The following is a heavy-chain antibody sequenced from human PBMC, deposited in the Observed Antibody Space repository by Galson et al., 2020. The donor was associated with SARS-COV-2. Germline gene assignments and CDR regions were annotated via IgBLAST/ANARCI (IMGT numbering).Heavy chain of an antibody. Sequence: ESGPTLVKPTQTLTLTCTFSGFSLTTSGVGVGWIRQPPGKALEWLAHIYWNDDKRYIPALKSRLTITKDTSKNQVVLTMTNMDRVDTATYFCAHSALSSLTIFGVVIVKDYFDYWGQGTLVTFSS. CDR3: AHSALSSLTIFGVVIVKDYFDY. V-gene: IGHV2-5*01. J-gene: IGHJ4*02. D-gene: IGHD3-3*01. CDR2: IYWNDDK. CDR1: GFSLTTSGVG.